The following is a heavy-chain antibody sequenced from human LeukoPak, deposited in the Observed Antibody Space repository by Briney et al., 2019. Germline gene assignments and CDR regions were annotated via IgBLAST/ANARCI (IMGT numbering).Heavy chain of an antibody. J-gene: IGHJ4*02. V-gene: IGHV3-33*01. CDR1: GFTSSSYG. D-gene: IGHD3-3*01. CDR2: IWYDGSNK. Sequence: GGSLRLSCAASGFTSSSYGMHWVRQAPGKGLEWVAVIWYDGSNKYYADSVKGRFTISRVNSKNTLYLHMNSLRAEDTAVYYCARSIFGVVLMPLDFDYWGQGTLVTVSS. CDR3: ARSIFGVVLMPLDFDY.